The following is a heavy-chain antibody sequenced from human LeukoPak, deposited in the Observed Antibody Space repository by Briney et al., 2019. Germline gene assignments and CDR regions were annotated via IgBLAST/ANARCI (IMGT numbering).Heavy chain of an antibody. CDR1: GFIFSSYA. D-gene: IGHD3-9*01. CDR3: AKGRETTDWYNFDY. J-gene: IGHJ4*02. CDR2: ISRSDGST. Sequence: GGSLRLSCAASGFIFSSYAMSWVRQTPGKGLEWVSAISRSDGSTYYADSVKGRFTISRDNPKNTLFLQMNSLEVEDTAVYYCAKGRETTDWYNFDYWGRGMLVTVSS. V-gene: IGHV3-23*01.